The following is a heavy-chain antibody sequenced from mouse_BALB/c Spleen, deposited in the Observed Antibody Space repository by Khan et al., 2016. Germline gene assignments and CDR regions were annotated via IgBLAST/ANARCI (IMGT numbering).Heavy chain of an antibody. CDR2: IRNEANGYTT. Sequence: EVELVESGGGLVQPGGSLRLSCATSGFTFTDYYMSWVRQPPGKALEWLGFIRNEANGYTTEYSASVKGRCTISRDNSQNILYLQMTTLRAEDSATYYCARAYYGYAYYFEYGCQGTTLTVSS. CDR1: GFTFTDYY. D-gene: IGHD1-2*01. V-gene: IGHV7-3*02. CDR3: ARAYYGYAYYFEY. J-gene: IGHJ2*01.